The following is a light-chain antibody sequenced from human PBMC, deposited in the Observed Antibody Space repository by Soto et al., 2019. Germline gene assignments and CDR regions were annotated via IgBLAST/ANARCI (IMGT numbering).Light chain of an antibody. CDR3: QQYNNWPLWT. CDR2: GAS. J-gene: IGKJ1*01. Sequence: EIVVTQSPATLSVSPGERATLSCRASQSVGSNLAWYQQKPGQAPRLLIYGASTTATGIPGRFSGSGSGTDFTLTISSLQSEDFAVYFCQQYNNWPLWTFGQGTKVDIK. V-gene: IGKV3-15*01. CDR1: QSVGSN.